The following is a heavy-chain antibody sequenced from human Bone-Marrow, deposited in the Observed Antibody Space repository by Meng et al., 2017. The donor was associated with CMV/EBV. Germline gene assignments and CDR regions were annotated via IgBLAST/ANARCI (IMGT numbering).Heavy chain of an antibody. CDR3: ARLSDYGGNSGENWFDP. Sequence: ASVKVSCKASGYTFTGYYMHWVRQAPGQGLEWMGWINPNSGGTNYAQKFQGRVTMTRDTSISTAYMELSRLKASDTAMYYCARLSDYGGNSGENWFDPWGQGTLVTVSS. D-gene: IGHD4-23*01. CDR2: INPNSGGT. J-gene: IGHJ5*02. CDR1: GYTFTGYY. V-gene: IGHV1-2*02.